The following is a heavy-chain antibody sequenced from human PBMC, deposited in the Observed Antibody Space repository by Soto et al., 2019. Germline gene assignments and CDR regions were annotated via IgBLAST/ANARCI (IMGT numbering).Heavy chain of an antibody. V-gene: IGHV4-39*01. J-gene: IGHJ6*02. CDR1: GGSISSSSYY. CDR2: IYYSGST. Sequence: SETLSLTCTVSGGSISSSSYYWGWIRQPPGKELERIGSIYYSGSTYYNPSLKSRVTISVDTSKNQFSLKLSSVPGADTAVYYCARQAQSGGGSSWYFPTIQLPYYYYGMDVWGQGTTVT. CDR3: ARQAQSGGGSSWYFPTIQLPYYYYGMDV. D-gene: IGHD6-13*01.